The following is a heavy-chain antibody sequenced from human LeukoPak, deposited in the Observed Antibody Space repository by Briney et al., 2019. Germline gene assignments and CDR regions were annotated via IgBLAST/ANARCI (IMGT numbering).Heavy chain of an antibody. CDR2: ISSSGTNI. V-gene: IGHV3-48*03. D-gene: IGHD3-22*01. J-gene: IGHJ4*02. Sequence: GGSLRLSCAASGFTFSSHEMNWVHQAPGKGLEWVSYISSSGTNIYYADSVKGRFSISRDNANNLLYLQMNSLRAEDTAVYYCARESDSYDSCGYLDFDYWGQGTLVTVSS. CDR1: GFTFSSHE. CDR3: ARESDSYDSCGYLDFDY.